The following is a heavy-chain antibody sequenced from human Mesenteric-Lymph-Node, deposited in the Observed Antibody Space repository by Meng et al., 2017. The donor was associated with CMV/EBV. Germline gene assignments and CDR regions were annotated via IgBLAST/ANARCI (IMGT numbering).Heavy chain of an antibody. V-gene: IGHV4-34*01. CDR3: ARGPPSYLNFNWFDP. D-gene: IGHD2/OR15-2a*01. Sequence: VNGRSFSDTYWSWIRQSPGKGLEWIGEINHSGSTNCNSSLKSRVTISVDTSKNQFSLKLSSVTAADTAVYFCARGPPSYLNFNWFDPWGQGALVTVSS. CDR1: GRSFSDTY. CDR2: INHSGST. J-gene: IGHJ5*02.